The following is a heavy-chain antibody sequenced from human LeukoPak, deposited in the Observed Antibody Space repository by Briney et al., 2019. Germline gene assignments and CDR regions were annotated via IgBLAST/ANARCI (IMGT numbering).Heavy chain of an antibody. D-gene: IGHD4-17*01. V-gene: IGHV3-64D*06. J-gene: IGHJ4*02. CDR2: ISTNGGST. CDR3: VRKGYGDYIYDY. CDR1: GFTFSSYA. Sequence: PGGSLRLSCSASGFTFSSYAMHWVRQAPGKGLEYLSAISTNGGSTYYADSVNGRFTISRDNSKNTLYLQMSSLRAEDTAVYYCVRKGYGDYIYDYWGQGTLVTVPS.